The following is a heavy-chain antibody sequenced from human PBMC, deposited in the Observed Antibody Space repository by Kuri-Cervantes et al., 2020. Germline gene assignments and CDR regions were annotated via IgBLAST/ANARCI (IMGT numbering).Heavy chain of an antibody. Sequence: LSLTCAASGFTFDDYAMHWVRQAPGKGLEWVSGISWNSGSIGYADSVKGRFTISRDNAKNSLYLQMNSLRAEDTALYYCAKGGYSSGWYGSHYGMDVWGQGTTVTVSS. V-gene: IGHV3-9*01. J-gene: IGHJ6*02. CDR3: AKGGYSSGWYGSHYGMDV. CDR2: ISWNSGSI. D-gene: IGHD6-19*01. CDR1: GFTFDDYA.